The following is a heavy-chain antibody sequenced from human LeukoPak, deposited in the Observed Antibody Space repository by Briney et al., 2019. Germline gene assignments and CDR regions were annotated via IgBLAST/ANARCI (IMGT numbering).Heavy chain of an antibody. CDR2: ISAYNGNT. Sequence: ASVKVSCKASGYTFTSYGISWVRQAPGQGLEWMGWISAYNGNTNYEQKLQGRVTMTTDTSTSTAYMELRSLRSDDTAVYYCARNPGYCSSTSCYEYYYYYYMDVWGKGTTVTVSS. CDR1: GYTFTSYG. V-gene: IGHV1-18*01. J-gene: IGHJ6*03. CDR3: ARNPGYCSSTSCYEYYYYYYMDV. D-gene: IGHD2-2*01.